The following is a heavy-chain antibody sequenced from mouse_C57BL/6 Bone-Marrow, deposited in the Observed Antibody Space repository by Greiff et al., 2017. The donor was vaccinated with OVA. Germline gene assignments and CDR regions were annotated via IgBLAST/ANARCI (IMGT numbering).Heavy chain of an antibody. V-gene: IGHV1-74*01. CDR3: ASLGATAYSNWYFDV. J-gene: IGHJ1*03. Sequence: QVQLQQPGAELVKPGASVKVSCKASGYTFTSYWMHWVKQRPGQGLEWIGRIHPSDSDTNYNQKFKDKATLTVDKSSSTAYMQLSSLTSEDSAVYYCASLGATAYSNWYFDVWGTGTTVTVSS. CDR1: GYTFTSYW. CDR2: IHPSDSDT. D-gene: IGHD1-2*01.